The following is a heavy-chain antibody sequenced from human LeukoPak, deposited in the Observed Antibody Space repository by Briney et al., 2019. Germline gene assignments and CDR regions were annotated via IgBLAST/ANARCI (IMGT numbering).Heavy chain of an antibody. D-gene: IGHD3-10*01. CDR2: IANDGKTT. Sequence: GGSLRLSCAASGFTFGDYGMHWVRQAPGKGLEWVAVIANDGKTTYYADSVKGRFTISRDNSKNTLYLQMNSLRAEDTAVYYCTKEGLPSGSSWSAWFDPWGQGTLVTVSS. J-gene: IGHJ5*02. CDR1: GFTFGDYG. CDR3: TKEGLPSGSSWSAWFDP. V-gene: IGHV3-30*18.